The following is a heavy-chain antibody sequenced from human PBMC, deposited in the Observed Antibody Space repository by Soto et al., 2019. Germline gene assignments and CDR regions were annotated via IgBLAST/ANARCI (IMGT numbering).Heavy chain of an antibody. CDR2: IIPIFGTA. D-gene: IGHD6-6*01. CDR3: AIPSIAARPRPDAFDI. V-gene: IGHV1-69*13. CDR1: GGTFSSYA. J-gene: IGHJ3*02. Sequence: GASVKVSCKASGGTFSSYAISWVRQAPGQGLEWMGGIIPIFGTANYAQKFQGRVTITADESTSTAYMELSSLRSEDTAVYYCAIPSIAARPRPDAFDIWGQGTMVTVSS.